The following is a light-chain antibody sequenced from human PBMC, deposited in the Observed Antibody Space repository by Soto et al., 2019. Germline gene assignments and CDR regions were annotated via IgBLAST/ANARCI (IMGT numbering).Light chain of an antibody. J-gene: IGKJ1*01. CDR1: QSVSSN. Sequence: EIVMTQSPATLSVSPGERATLSCRASQSVSSNLAWYQQKPVQAPRLLIYCASTRATGIPARFSGSGSGTEFTLTISSLQSEDVAFYYCQQYNNWPPWTFGQGTKVEIK. V-gene: IGKV3-15*01. CDR2: CAS. CDR3: QQYNNWPPWT.